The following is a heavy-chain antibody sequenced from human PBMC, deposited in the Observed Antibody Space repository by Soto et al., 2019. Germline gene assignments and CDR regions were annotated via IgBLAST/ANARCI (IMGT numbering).Heavy chain of an antibody. Sequence: GGSLRLSCAASGLTFSGDRINCVRRSAGKGREWGGRIECKMVGGATEIAAPVKGRFAISRDDSKNIAYMQMNSLKIEDTAVYYCTTDSYIDMPIVRFDYWGHGTLVTVSS. D-gene: IGHD2-15*01. V-gene: IGHV3-15*04. CDR3: TTDSYIDMPIVRFDY. J-gene: IGHJ4*01. CDR1: GLTFSGDR. CDR2: IECKMVGGAT.